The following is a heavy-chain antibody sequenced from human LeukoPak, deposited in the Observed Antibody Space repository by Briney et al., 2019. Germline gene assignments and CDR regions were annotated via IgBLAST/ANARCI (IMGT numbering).Heavy chain of an antibody. J-gene: IGHJ4*02. Sequence: GGSLGLSCAASGFTFSSYAMHWVRQAPGKGLEWVAVIWYDGSNQYYSDSVRGRLTISRDNSKNTLFLQMNSLRGEDTAVYYCARDSRNYGDYVDYWGQGTLVTVSS. CDR2: IWYDGSNQ. V-gene: IGHV3-33*01. D-gene: IGHD4-17*01. CDR3: ARDSRNYGDYVDY. CDR1: GFTFSSYA.